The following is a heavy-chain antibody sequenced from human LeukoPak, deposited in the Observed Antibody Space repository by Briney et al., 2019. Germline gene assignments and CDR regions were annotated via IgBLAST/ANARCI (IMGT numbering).Heavy chain of an antibody. CDR1: GGSISNYW. D-gene: IGHD5-24*01. CDR3: ARTITHGSADY. V-gene: IGHV4-59*01. CDR2: IYYTGST. J-gene: IGHJ4*02. Sequence: SETLSLTCTVSGGSISNYWWSWIRQPPGKGLEWIGYIYYTGSTVYNPSLKSRVTISVDTSKNQFSLRLSSVTAADTALYYCARTITHGSADYWGQGTLVTVSS.